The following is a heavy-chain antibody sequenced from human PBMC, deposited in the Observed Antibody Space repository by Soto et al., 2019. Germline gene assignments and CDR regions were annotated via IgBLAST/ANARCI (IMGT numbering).Heavy chain of an antibody. J-gene: IGHJ4*02. CDR1: GFSFPNFW. Sequence: GGSLKIFCKGFGFSFPNFWIGWVRQMPGKGLEWMGIIYPGDSDTRYSPSFQGQVTISADKSISTAYLQWSSLKASDTAMYDCARHVAVAGTDWGQGTLVTVSS. CDR2: IYPGDSDT. V-gene: IGHV5-51*01. CDR3: ARHVAVAGTD. D-gene: IGHD6-19*01.